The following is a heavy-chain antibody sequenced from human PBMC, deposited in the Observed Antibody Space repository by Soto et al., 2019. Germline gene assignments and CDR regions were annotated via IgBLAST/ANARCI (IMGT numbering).Heavy chain of an antibody. CDR2: INHSGST. CDR1: GRSFSGYY. V-gene: IGHV4-34*01. Sequence: QVQLQQWGAGLLKPSETLSLTCAVYGRSFSGYYWSWIRQSPGKGLEWSGEINHSGSTNYNPSPKSRVTILIDAPKNQFSLKMSSVTAADTAVYYCARSPYMDVWGKGTTVIVSS. J-gene: IGHJ6*03. CDR3: ARSPYMDV.